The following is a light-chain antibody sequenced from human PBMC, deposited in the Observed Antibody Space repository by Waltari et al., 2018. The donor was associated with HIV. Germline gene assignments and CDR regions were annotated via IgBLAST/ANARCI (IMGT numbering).Light chain of an antibody. CDR1: SSDVGSYNL. CDR3: CSYAGSSTYV. Sequence: QSALTQPTSVSGSPGQSITISCTGTSSDVGSYNLVSWYQQHPGKAPKLMIYEVSKRPPGVSNRFSGTKPGNTASLTISGLQAEDEADYYCCSYAGSSTYVFGTGTKVTVL. V-gene: IGLV2-23*02. J-gene: IGLJ1*01. CDR2: EVS.